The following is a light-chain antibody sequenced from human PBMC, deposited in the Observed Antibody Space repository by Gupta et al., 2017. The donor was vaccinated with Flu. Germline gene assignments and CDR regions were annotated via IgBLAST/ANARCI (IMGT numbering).Light chain of an antibody. Sequence: EIVLTQSPGTLSLSPGERATLSCRASQSVSSSYLAWYQQKPGQAPRLLSYGESSRATGIKDRVSDSGYGTDCTLTSRRLETEDSAAEYGQQYSSSFGGGTKVEIK. V-gene: IGKV3-20*01. CDR1: QSVSSSY. CDR2: GES. CDR3: QQYSSS. J-gene: IGKJ4*01.